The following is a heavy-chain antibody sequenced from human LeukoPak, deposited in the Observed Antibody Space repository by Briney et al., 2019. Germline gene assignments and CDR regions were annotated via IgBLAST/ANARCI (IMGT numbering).Heavy chain of an antibody. V-gene: IGHV3-30-3*01. D-gene: IGHD5-12*01. Sequence: PGGSLRLSCAASGFTFSSYAMHWVRQAPGKGLEWVAVISYDGSNKYYADSVKGRFTISRDNSKNTLYLQMNSLRAEDTAVYYCARDVDIVATTENYFDYWGQGTLVTVSS. J-gene: IGHJ4*02. CDR3: ARDVDIVATTENYFDY. CDR1: GFTFSSYA. CDR2: ISYDGSNK.